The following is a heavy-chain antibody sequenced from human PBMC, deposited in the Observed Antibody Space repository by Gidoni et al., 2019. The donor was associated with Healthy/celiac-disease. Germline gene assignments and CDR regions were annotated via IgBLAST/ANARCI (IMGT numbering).Heavy chain of an antibody. CDR2: IYTSGST. D-gene: IGHD3-22*01. CDR3: ASSLLYYYDSSGYYPLQH. CDR1: GGSISSGSYY. Sequence: QVQLQESGPGLVKPSQTLSLTRTVPGGSISSGSYYWSWIRQPAGKGLEWIGRIYTSGSTNYNPSLKSRVTISVDTSKNQFSLKLSSVTAADTAVYYCASSLLYYYDSSGYYPLQHWGQGTLVTVSS. V-gene: IGHV4-61*02. J-gene: IGHJ1*01.